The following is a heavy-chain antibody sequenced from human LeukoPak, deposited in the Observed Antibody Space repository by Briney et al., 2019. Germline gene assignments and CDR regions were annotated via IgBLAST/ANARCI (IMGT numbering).Heavy chain of an antibody. D-gene: IGHD3-22*01. CDR1: GFTFSNYG. V-gene: IGHV3-7*01. CDR3: ARDRGYYVFDY. CDR2: VKPDGSEK. J-gene: IGHJ4*02. Sequence: PGGSLRLSCAASGFTFSNYGMHWVRQAPGKGLEWVAHVKPDGSEKSYVDSVKGRFAISRDNAQNSLYLQMNSLRAEDTAVYYCARDRGYYVFDYWGQGTLVTVSS.